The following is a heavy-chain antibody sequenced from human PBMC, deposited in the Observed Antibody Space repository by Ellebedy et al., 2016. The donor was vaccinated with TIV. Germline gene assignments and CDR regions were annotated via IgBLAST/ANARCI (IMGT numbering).Heavy chain of an antibody. CDR1: GYTFTSYY. J-gene: IGHJ4*02. Sequence: ASVKVSCXASGYTFTSYYIHWVRQAPGQGLEWMGKINPRNGTANYIQNFQGRVTMTRDTSTSTVYMELSSLRSEDTAVYYCARSYDFNGGSYLFPPDYWGQGTLVTVSS. CDR3: ARSYDFNGGSYLFPPDY. D-gene: IGHD3-16*02. CDR2: INPRNGTA. V-gene: IGHV1-46*01.